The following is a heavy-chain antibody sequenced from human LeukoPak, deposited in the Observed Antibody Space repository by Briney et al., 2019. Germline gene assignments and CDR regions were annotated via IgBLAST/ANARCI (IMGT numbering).Heavy chain of an antibody. CDR1: GFTFSDFA. D-gene: IGHD3-22*01. V-gene: IGHV3-64D*06. CDR3: VYRDSSGYYYPY. CDR2: ISSDGGGT. J-gene: IGHJ4*02. Sequence: GGSLRLSCSASGFTFSDFALHWVRQAPGKGLEYVSSISSDGGGTYCADSVKGRFTISRDNSKNTLYLQMSSLRAEDTAVYYCVYRDSSGYYYPYWGQGTLVTVSS.